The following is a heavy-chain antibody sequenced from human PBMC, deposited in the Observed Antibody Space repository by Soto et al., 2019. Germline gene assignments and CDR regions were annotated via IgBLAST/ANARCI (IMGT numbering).Heavy chain of an antibody. CDR3: ARARRSGYYIDY. CDR1: GFTFSSYS. CDR2: ISSSSSYI. V-gene: IGHV3-21*01. D-gene: IGHD3-3*01. Sequence: PGGSLRLSCAASGFTFSSYSMNWVRQAPGKGLEWVSSISSSSSYIYYADSVKGRFTISRDNAKNSLYLQMNSLRAEDTAVYYCARARRSGYYIDYWSQGTLVTVSS. J-gene: IGHJ4*02.